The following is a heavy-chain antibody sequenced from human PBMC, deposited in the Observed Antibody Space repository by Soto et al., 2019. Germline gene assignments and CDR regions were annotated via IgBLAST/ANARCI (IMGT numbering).Heavy chain of an antibody. J-gene: IGHJ6*02. V-gene: IGHV4-34*01. CDR3: ARGRGVLRVLEWSTYGMDV. Sequence: SETLSLTCAVYGGSFSGYYWSWLRQPPGKGLEWIGEINHSGSTNYNPSLKSRVTISVDTSKNQFPLKLSSVTAADTAVYYCARGRGVLRVLEWSTYGMDVWGQGTTVTVSS. CDR2: INHSGST. D-gene: IGHD3-3*01. CDR1: GGSFSGYY.